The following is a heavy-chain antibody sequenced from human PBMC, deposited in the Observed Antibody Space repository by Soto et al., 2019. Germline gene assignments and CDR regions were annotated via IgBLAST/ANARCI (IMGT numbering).Heavy chain of an antibody. CDR3: ARLPGALVAVLYIYPLDGREAMSDVDV. CDR2: ISFDGSNK. Sequence: MQLVESGGGVVQPGESLRLSCAASGFTFNYYPMHWVRQTPGKGLEWVAVISFDGSNKFYADSVKGRFTVSRDNSKNMLYLQLNSLRPEDAAVYYCARLPGALVAVLYIYPLDGREAMSDVDVWGQGTTVSVSS. CDR1: GFTFNYYP. V-gene: IGHV3-30-3*01. D-gene: IGHD6-19*01. J-gene: IGHJ6*02.